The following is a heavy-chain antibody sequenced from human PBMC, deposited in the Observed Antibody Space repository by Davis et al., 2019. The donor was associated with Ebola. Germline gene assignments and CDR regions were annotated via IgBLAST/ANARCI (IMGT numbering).Heavy chain of an antibody. CDR1: GGSISSYF. CDR3: ARARGYCSGGTCYPPRPYYFDY. V-gene: IGHV4-59*01. J-gene: IGHJ4*02. Sequence: SETLSLTCTVSGGSISSYFWSWIRQPPGKGLEWIGYIYNSGSTNYNPSLKSRVTISGDTSRNQFSLKLSSVSAADTAVYYCARARGYCSGGTCYPPRPYYFDYWGQGTLVTVSS. D-gene: IGHD2-15*01. CDR2: IYNSGST.